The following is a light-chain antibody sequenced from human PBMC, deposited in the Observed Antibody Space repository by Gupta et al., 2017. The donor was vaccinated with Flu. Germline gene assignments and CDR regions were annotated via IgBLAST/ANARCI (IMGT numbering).Light chain of an antibody. CDR1: KIGTKN. CDR3: QVWDTYRVI. Sequence: LGQTARITCEGNKIGTKNVHWYQQRPGQAPIVVMYRDTNRPSRIPERFSGSNSENTATLTISGAQVGDEAYYYCQVWDTYRVIFGGGTKLTVL. CDR2: RDT. V-gene: IGLV3-9*01. J-gene: IGLJ2*01.